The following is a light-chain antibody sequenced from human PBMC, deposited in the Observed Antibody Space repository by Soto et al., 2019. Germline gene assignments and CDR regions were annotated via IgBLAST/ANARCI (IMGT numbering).Light chain of an antibody. Sequence: IQMTQSPSSLSAFVGDRVTITCRASQSIDSYLNWYQQKPGQAPKLLIYGATSLQSGVPSRFSGSGFGTVFSLTFSSLQPEDLASYYCQQSYRTPRTFGQGTKVDIK. CDR1: QSIDSY. V-gene: IGKV1-39*01. J-gene: IGKJ1*01. CDR2: GAT. CDR3: QQSYRTPRT.